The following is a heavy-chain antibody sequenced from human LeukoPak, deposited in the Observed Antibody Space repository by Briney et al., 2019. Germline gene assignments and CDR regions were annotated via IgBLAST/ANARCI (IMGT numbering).Heavy chain of an antibody. CDR2: IRYDGSNK. CDR3: ARDPLRTYYYGSGSYYFDY. D-gene: IGHD3-10*01. Sequence: PGGSLRLSCAASGFTFSSYGMHWVRQAPGKGLEWVAFIRYDGSNKYYADSVKGRFTISRDNSKNTLYLQMNSLRAEDTAVYYCARDPLRTYYYGSGSYYFDYWGQGTLVTVSS. V-gene: IGHV3-30*02. J-gene: IGHJ4*02. CDR1: GFTFSSYG.